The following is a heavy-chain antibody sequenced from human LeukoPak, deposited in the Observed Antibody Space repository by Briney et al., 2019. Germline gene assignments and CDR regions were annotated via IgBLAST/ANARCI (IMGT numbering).Heavy chain of an antibody. CDR1: GFTFSTYA. Sequence: QPGGSLRLSCAASGFTFSTYAMHWVRQAPGKGLEYVSVISGNGGITSYANSVKGRFTISGDNSKNTLYLQMGSLRPEDMAVYYCAREALYDRPLDYWGQGTLVTVSS. D-gene: IGHD2/OR15-2a*01. CDR2: ISGNGGIT. CDR3: AREALYDRPLDY. J-gene: IGHJ4*02. V-gene: IGHV3-64*01.